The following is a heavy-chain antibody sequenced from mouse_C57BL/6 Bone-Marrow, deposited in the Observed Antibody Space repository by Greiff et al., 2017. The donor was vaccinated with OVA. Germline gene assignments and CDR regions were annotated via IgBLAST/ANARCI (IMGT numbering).Heavy chain of an antibody. Sequence: DVHLVESGGGLVQPGGSMKLSCAASGFTFSDAWMDWVRQSPEKGLEWVAEIRNKANNHATYYAESVKGRFTISRDDSKSSVYLQMNSLRAEDTGIYYCTRLDYDYGNFDYWGQGTTLTVSS. CDR2: IRNKANNHAT. CDR1: GFTFSDAW. D-gene: IGHD2-4*01. J-gene: IGHJ2*01. CDR3: TRLDYDYGNFDY. V-gene: IGHV6-6*01.